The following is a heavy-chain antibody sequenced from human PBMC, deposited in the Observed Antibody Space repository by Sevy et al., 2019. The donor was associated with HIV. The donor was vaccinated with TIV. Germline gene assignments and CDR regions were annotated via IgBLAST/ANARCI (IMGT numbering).Heavy chain of an antibody. CDR3: TTEFDSSGYCIY. D-gene: IGHD3-22*01. J-gene: IGHJ4*02. CDR2: IKSKTDGGTT. V-gene: IGHV3-15*01. Sequence: GGSLRLSCAASGFTFSNAWMSWVRQAPGKGLEWVGRIKSKTDGGTTDYAAPVKGRFTISRDDSKNTLYLQMNSLKTEDTGVYYCTTEFDSSGYCIYWGQGTLVTVSS. CDR1: GFTFSNAW.